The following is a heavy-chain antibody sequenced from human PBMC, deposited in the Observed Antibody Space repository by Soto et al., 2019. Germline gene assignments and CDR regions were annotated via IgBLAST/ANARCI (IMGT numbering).Heavy chain of an antibody. J-gene: IGHJ5*02. CDR2: IYPSDSKT. CDR3: ARQIKAGGGWFDP. CDR1: GYSFSNFW. D-gene: IGHD2-15*01. V-gene: IGHV5-51*01. Sequence: PGESLKISCKGSGYSFSNFWIGWFRQMPGKGLERMGIIYPSDSKTIYSPSFQDQVTISADKSTNTAFLQWRSLKASDTAMYYCARQIKAGGGWFDPWGQGTLVTVSS.